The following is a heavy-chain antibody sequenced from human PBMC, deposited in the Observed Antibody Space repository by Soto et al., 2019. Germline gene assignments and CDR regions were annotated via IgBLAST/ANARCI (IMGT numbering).Heavy chain of an antibody. CDR3: AKDPNYYDRSGYYSYFDY. J-gene: IGHJ4*02. D-gene: IGHD3-22*01. CDR2: ISGSGGST. Sequence: GGSLRLSCAASGFTCSSYAMSWVRQAPGKGLEWVSAISGSGGSTYYADSVKGRFTISRDNSKNTLYLQMNSLRAEDTAVYYCAKDPNYYDRSGYYSYFDYWGQGTLVTVSS. V-gene: IGHV3-23*01. CDR1: GFTCSSYA.